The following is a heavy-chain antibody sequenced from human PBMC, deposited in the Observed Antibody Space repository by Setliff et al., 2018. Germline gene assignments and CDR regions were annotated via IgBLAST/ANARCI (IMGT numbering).Heavy chain of an antibody. Sequence: GGSLRLSCAASGFTFSSYSMNWVRQAPGKGLEWVSSISSSSSYIYYADSVKGRFTISRDNAKNSLYLQMSSLRAEDTAMYYCARGHTIGALLRHFDCWGQGTLVTVSS. V-gene: IGHV3-21*01. CDR3: ARGHTIGALLRHFDC. CDR1: GFTFSSYS. J-gene: IGHJ4*02. CDR2: ISSSSSYI. D-gene: IGHD1-1*01.